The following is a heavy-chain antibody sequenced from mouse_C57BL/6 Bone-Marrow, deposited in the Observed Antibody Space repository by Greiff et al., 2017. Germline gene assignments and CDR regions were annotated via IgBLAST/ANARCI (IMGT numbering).Heavy chain of an antibody. CDR1: GFNIKDYY. CDR2: LDPEDGET. Sequence: VQLQQSGAELVKPGASVKLSCTASGFNIKDYYMHWVKQRTEQGLAWIGRLDPEDGETKYAPKFPGKATITADTSSNTAYLQLSSLTSEDTAVYYCAMPTVVATDYWDQGTTLTVSA. CDR3: AMPTVVATDY. J-gene: IGHJ2*01. V-gene: IGHV14-2*01. D-gene: IGHD1-1*01.